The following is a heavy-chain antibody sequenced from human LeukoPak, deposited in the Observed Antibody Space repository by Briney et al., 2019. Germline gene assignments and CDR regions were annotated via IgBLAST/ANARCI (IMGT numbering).Heavy chain of an antibody. CDR2: IYYSGST. Sequence: SETLSLTCTVSGGSISSSSYYWGWIRQPPGKGLEWIGSIYYSGSTYYNPSLKGRVTISVDTSKNQFSLKLSSVTAADTAVYYCARNPRAGSWYEGRRYYYYMDVWGKGTTVTVSS. V-gene: IGHV4-39*01. D-gene: IGHD6-13*01. CDR1: GGSISSSSYY. J-gene: IGHJ6*03. CDR3: ARNPRAGSWYEGRRYYYYMDV.